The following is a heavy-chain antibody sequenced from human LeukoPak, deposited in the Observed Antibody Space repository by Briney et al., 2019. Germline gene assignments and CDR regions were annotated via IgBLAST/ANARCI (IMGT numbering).Heavy chain of an antibody. CDR3: ARAWGYQLLSVSWSWFDP. CDR1: GYTSTSYY. V-gene: IGHV1-46*01. CDR2: INPSGSST. Sequence: ASVKVSCKASGYTSTSYYMHWVRQTPGQGVERMGIINPSGSSTSYAQKFQRRVIMTRDTSTSTVYMELSSLRSEDTAVYYCARAWGYQLLSVSWSWFDPWGQGTLVTVSS. J-gene: IGHJ5*02. D-gene: IGHD2-2*01.